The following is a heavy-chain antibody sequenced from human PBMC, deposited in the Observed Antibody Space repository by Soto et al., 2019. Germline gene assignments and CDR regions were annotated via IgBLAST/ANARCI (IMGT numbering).Heavy chain of an antibody. CDR1: GFTFTSYA. D-gene: IGHD6-13*01. V-gene: IGHV3-23*01. CDR3: AKSSKGGSSWDFPLDY. CDR2: ISSGSGGST. Sequence: EVQLLESGGGLVQPGGSLKLSCAASGFTFTSYAMTWVRHAPGKGLEWVSSISSGSGGSTYYADSVKGRFTISRDNSRNTLYLQMNSLRAEDKSLYYCAKSSKGGSSWDFPLDYWGQGTLVTVSS. J-gene: IGHJ4*02.